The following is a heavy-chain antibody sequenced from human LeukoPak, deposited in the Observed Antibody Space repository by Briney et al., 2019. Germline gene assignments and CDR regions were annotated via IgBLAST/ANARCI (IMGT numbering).Heavy chain of an antibody. CDR3: ASSLGYYHYYGMDV. CDR2: IIPIFGTA. CDR1: GGTFSSYA. D-gene: IGHD7-27*01. Sequence: ASVKVSCKASGGTFSSYAISWVRQAPGQGLEWMGGIIPIFGTANYAQKFQGRVTITADESTSTAYMELSSLRSEDTAVYYCASSLGYYHYYGMDVWGQGTTVTVSS. J-gene: IGHJ6*02. V-gene: IGHV1-69*13.